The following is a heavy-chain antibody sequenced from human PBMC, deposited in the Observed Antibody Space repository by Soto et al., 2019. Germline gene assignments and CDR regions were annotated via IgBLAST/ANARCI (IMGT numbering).Heavy chain of an antibody. CDR2: ISYDGSNK. CDR3: AKDLRFLEWLGPMDV. CDR1: GFTFSSYG. J-gene: IGHJ6*02. D-gene: IGHD3-3*01. Sequence: GGSLRLSCAASGFTFSSYGMHWVRQAPGKGLEWVAVISYDGSNKYYADSVKGRFTISRDNSKNTLYLQMNSLRAEDTAVYYCAKDLRFLEWLGPMDVWGQGTTVTVSS. V-gene: IGHV3-30*18.